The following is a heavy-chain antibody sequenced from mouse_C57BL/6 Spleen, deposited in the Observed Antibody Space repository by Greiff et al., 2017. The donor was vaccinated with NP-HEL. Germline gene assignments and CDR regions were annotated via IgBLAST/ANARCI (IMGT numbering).Heavy chain of an antibody. CDR3: ARWYGNYGAMDY. Sequence: QVQLQQSGAELARPGASVKMSCKASGYTFTSYTMHWVKQRPGQGLEWIGYINPSSGYTKYNQKFKDKATLTADKSSSTAYMQLSSLTSEDSTVYYCARWYGNYGAMDYWGQGTSVTVSS. CDR1: GYTFTSYT. J-gene: IGHJ4*01. V-gene: IGHV1-4*01. D-gene: IGHD2-10*02. CDR2: INPSSGYT.